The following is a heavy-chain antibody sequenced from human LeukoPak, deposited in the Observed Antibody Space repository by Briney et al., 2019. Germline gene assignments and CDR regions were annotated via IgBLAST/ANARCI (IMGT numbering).Heavy chain of an antibody. D-gene: IGHD6-19*01. J-gene: IGHJ5*02. CDR1: GGSFSGYY. V-gene: IGHV4-34*01. CDR3: ARRRYSSDLTGFDP. CDR2: INHSGST. Sequence: PETLSLTCAVYGGSFSGYYWSWIRQPPGKGLEWIGEINHSGSTNYNPSLKSRVTISVDTSKNQFSLKLSSVTAADTAVYYCARRRYSSDLTGFDPWGQGTLVTVSS.